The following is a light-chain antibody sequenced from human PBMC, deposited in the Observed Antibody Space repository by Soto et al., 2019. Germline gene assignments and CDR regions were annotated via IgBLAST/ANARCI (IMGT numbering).Light chain of an antibody. CDR1: QTIANY. Sequence: DIQMTQSPSSLSASVGDRVTIACRPSQTIANYLNWYQQKPGKAPKLLIYAASSLQSGVPSRFSGSGSETDFTLTIASLQPEDFATYYCQQSYSTPYTFGQGTKLEIK. V-gene: IGKV1-39*01. CDR2: AAS. CDR3: QQSYSTPYT. J-gene: IGKJ2*01.